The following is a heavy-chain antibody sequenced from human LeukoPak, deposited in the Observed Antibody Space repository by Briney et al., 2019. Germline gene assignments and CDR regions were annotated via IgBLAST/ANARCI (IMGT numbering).Heavy chain of an antibody. D-gene: IGHD3-10*02. CDR1: GFTFSSYE. CDR3: AELGITMIGGV. V-gene: IGHV3-48*03. Sequence: GGSLRLSCAPSGFTFSSYEMSWVRQAPKKGLEWVSYISSSGSTIYYADSVKGRFTISRHHATNSLYLQVKRLRAEDTAVYYCAELGITMIGGVWGKGTTVTISS. J-gene: IGHJ6*04. CDR2: ISSSGSTI.